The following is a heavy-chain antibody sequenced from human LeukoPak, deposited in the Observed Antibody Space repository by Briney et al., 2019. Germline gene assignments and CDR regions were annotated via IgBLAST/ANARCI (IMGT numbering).Heavy chain of an antibody. V-gene: IGHV1-69*04. CDR1: GGTFSSYA. D-gene: IGHD3-10*01. Sequence: GASVKVSCKASGGTFSSYAISWVRQAPGQGLAWMGRIIHILGIANYAQKFQGRVTNTADKSTSTAYMERGSLRFEDTAVYYCARGDLGAGSGSYYLGGYYYYYMDVWGKGTTVTVSS. J-gene: IGHJ6*03. CDR2: IIHILGIA. CDR3: ARGDLGAGSGSYYLGGYYYYYMDV.